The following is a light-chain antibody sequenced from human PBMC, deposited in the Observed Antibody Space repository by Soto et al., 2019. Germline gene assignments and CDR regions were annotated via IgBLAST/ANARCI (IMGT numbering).Light chain of an antibody. CDR2: LGS. J-gene: IGKJ3*01. Sequence: DIVMTQSPLSLPVTPGEPASISCRSSQSLLHINGDHYLDWYLQKPGQSPQLLIYLGSNRAAGVPDRFSGSGSGTDFTLTSSRVEAEDVGVYYCMQALQTPGAFGPGTNVDI. CDR1: QSLLHINGDHY. V-gene: IGKV2-28*01. CDR3: MQALQTPGA.